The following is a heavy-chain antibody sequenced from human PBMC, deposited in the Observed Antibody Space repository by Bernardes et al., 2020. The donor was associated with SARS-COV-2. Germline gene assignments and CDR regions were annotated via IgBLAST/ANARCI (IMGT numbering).Heavy chain of an antibody. CDR2: VHYSGST. J-gene: IGHJ5*02. CDR1: RGSISDPNYH. Sequence: SETLSLTCTVSRGSISDPNYHWGWNRQPPGKGLEWIGTVHYSGSTYHNPSLKGRVTISVDTSKTKFSLRLSSVTAADTAVYYCARQHCSSDTCSWGGWLDTWGQGTLVTVSS. D-gene: IGHD2-2*01. CDR3: ARQHCSSDTCSWGGWLDT. V-gene: IGHV4-39*01.